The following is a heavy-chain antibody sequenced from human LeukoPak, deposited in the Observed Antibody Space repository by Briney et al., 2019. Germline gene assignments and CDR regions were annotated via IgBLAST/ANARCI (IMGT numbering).Heavy chain of an antibody. CDR1: GGSISSYY. J-gene: IGHJ4*02. CDR3: ARLSMVRGAFDY. CDR2: IYYSGST. Sequence: SETLSLTCTVSGGSISSYYWSWIRQPPGKGLEWIGYIYYSGSTDYNPSLKSRVTISVDTSKNQFSLKLSSVTAADTAVYYCARLSMVRGAFDYWGQGTLVTVSS. D-gene: IGHD3-10*01. V-gene: IGHV4-59*08.